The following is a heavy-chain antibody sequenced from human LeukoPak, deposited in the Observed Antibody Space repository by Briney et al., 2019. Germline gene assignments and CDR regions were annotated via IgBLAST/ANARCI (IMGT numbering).Heavy chain of an antibody. CDR3: AREGRYRYGYNEYHLYMDI. V-gene: IGHV4-59*12. J-gene: IGHJ6*03. CDR1: GGSLSGFY. Sequence: NPSETLSLTCAVYGGSLSGFYWSWIRQSPGKGLEWIGYIYYDGSTNYNPSLKSRVTISVDTSKNQFSLKLSSVTAAETAVYYCAREGRYRYGYNEYHLYMDIWGKGTTVTVCS. CDR2: IYYDGST. D-gene: IGHD5-18*01.